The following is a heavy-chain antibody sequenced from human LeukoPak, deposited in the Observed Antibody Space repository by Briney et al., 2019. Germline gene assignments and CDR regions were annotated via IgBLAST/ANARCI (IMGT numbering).Heavy chain of an antibody. Sequence: GGSLRLSCAASGFTFSSFSMNWVRQAPGKGLEWLSYISSTSSAIYYADSLKGRFTISRDNAKNSLYLQMDSLRAEDTAVYYCARVIGSYGDSAYWGKGTTVTVSS. CDR3: ARVIGSYGDSAY. V-gene: IGHV3-48*04. CDR2: ISSTSSAI. J-gene: IGHJ6*04. CDR1: GFTFSSFS. D-gene: IGHD3-16*01.